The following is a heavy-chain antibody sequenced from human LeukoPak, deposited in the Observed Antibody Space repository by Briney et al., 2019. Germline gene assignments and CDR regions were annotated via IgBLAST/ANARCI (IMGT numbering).Heavy chain of an antibody. Sequence: SETLSLTCTVSGGSISSSSCYWGWIRQPPGKGLEWIGSIYYSGSTYYNPSLKSRVTISVDTSKNQFSLKLSSVTAADTAVYYCAIAHDYCSSTSCYGWDAFDIWGQGTMVTVSS. V-gene: IGHV4-39*07. D-gene: IGHD2-2*01. CDR1: GGSISSSSCY. CDR2: IYYSGST. J-gene: IGHJ3*02. CDR3: AIAHDYCSSTSCYGWDAFDI.